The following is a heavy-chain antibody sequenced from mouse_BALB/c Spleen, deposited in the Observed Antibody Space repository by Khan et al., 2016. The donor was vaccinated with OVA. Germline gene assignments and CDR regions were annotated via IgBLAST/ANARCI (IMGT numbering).Heavy chain of an antibody. J-gene: IGHJ3*01. Sequence: EVKLVESGGGLVKPGGSLKLSCAASGFTFSTYAMSWVRQTPEKRLEWVATFSSDGDYTYFPDNVTGRFSISRDNAKNTLCLQMTSLRSEDTAMYYCARSPYGNFAYWGQGTLVTVSA. CDR3: ARSPYGNFAY. D-gene: IGHD2-1*01. V-gene: IGHV5-9-3*01. CDR2: FSSDGDYT. CDR1: GFTFSTYA.